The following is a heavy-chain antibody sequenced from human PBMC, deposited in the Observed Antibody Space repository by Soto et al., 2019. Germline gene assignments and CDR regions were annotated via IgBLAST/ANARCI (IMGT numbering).Heavy chain of an antibody. V-gene: IGHV1-18*01. CDR2: ISGYNGNS. CDR3: AREDIQDIVVVAVDLEGLGY. CDR1: GYTFTIYG. D-gene: IGHD2-15*01. J-gene: IGHJ4*02. Sequence: QVQLVQSGAEVKKPGASVKVSCKASGYTFTIYGISWVRQAPGKVLEWMGRISGYNGNSNYAQNLQGRVTMTTDTSPSTGYIELRSMRSADTAVYYCAREDIQDIVVVAVDLEGLGYWGQGTLVTVSS.